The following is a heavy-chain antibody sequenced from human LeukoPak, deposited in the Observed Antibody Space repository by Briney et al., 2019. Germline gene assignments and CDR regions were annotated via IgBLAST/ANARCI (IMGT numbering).Heavy chain of an antibody. J-gene: IGHJ4*02. CDR1: GGSFSGYY. D-gene: IGHD6-13*01. CDR2: INHSGST. CDR3: ARAEQLTTLDY. Sequence: SETLSLTCAVYGGSFSGYYWSWIRQPPGKGLEWIGEINHSGSTNYNPSLKSRVTISVDTSKNQFSLKLSSVTAADTAVYYCARAEQLTTLDYWGQGTLVTVSS. V-gene: IGHV4-34*01.